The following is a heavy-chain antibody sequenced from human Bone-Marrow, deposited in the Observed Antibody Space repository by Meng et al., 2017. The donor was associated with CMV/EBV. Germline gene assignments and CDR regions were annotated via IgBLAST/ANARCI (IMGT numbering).Heavy chain of an antibody. V-gene: IGHV1-46*01. CDR3: ARQAPPGGMDV. CDR1: GYTFSSYY. J-gene: IGHJ6*02. Sequence: ASVKVSCKASGYTFSSYYMDWVRQAPGQGLEWMGIINPTGGSATYAQKFQGRVTMTRDTSTSTLYMDLSSLGSEDTAVYYCARQAPPGGMDVWGQGTTVTVSS. CDR2: INPTGGSA.